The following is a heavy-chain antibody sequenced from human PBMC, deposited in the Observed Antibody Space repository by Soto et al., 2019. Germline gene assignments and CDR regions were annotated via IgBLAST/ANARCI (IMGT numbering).Heavy chain of an antibody. D-gene: IGHD6-13*01. V-gene: IGHV5-51*01. CDR1: GYTFSNFW. CDR2: IYPGDHET. CDR3: ARSPRSSTYFDY. Sequence: PGESLKISCQCSGYTFSNFWIGWVRQLPGKGLEWMGIIYPGDHETRYSPAFHGKVTISADRSTGTAYLQWSSLEASDSAFYFCARSPRSSTYFDYWGQGALVTVSS. J-gene: IGHJ4*02.